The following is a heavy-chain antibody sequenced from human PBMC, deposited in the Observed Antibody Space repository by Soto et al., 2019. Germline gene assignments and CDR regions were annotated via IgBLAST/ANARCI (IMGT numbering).Heavy chain of an antibody. Sequence: PGGALRLSCAASGFTFRSFTMNWVRPAQGKGLEWVSTISSNSAYIYYTDALRGRFTISRDNAKSSLHLQMNSLRAEDTAVYYCTRDASRDSSARGWFDPWGPGTLVTVSS. J-gene: IGHJ5*02. CDR1: GFTFRSFT. V-gene: IGHV3-21*01. CDR2: ISSNSAYI. D-gene: IGHD6-13*01. CDR3: TRDASRDSSARGWFDP.